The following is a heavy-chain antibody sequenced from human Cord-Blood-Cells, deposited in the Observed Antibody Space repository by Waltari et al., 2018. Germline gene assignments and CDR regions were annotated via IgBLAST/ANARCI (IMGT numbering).Heavy chain of an antibody. J-gene: IGHJ3*02. Sequence: QVQPQESGPGLVKPSQTLSLTCTVSGGSISSGDYYWSWIRQPPGKGLEWIGYIYYSGSTYYNPSLKSRVTISVDTSKNQFSLKLSSVTAADTAVYYCARDGYYDILTGYYSGAFDIWGQGTMVTVSS. V-gene: IGHV4-30-4*01. D-gene: IGHD3-9*01. CDR1: GGSISSGDYY. CDR3: ARDGYYDILTGYYSGAFDI. CDR2: IYYSGST.